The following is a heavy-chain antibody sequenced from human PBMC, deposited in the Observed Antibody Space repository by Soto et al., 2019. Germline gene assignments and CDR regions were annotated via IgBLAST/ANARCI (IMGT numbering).Heavy chain of an antibody. CDR3: ARGGAYSYGPYYYYMEV. D-gene: IGHD5-18*01. CDR1: GFTFDTYW. CDR2: INNAGSST. J-gene: IGHJ6*03. Sequence: PGGSLRLACAASGFTFDTYWMHWVRQAPGKGLVWVSRINNAGSSTNYADSVKGRVTLSRDNAKNTLYLQINSLRAEDTAVYYCARGGAYSYGPYYYYMEVWGKGTTVTVSS. V-gene: IGHV3-74*01.